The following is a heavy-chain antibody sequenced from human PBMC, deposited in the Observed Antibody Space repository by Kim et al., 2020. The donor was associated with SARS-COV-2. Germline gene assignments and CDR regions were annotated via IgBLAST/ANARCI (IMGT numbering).Heavy chain of an antibody. CDR1: GYTFTSYD. J-gene: IGHJ4*02. CDR2: MNPNSGNT. Sequence: ASVKVSCQASGYTFTSYDINWVRQATGQGLEWMGWMNPNSGNTGYAQKFQGRVTMTRNTSISTAYMELSSLRSEDTAVYYCARGLITLGYCSGGSCHQLGYWGQGTLVTVSS. CDR3: ARGLITLGYCSGGSCHQLGY. V-gene: IGHV1-8*01. D-gene: IGHD2-15*01.